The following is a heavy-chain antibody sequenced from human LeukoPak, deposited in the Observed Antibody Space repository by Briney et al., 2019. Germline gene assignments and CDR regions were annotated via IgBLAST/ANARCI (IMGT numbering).Heavy chain of an antibody. CDR1: GFTFSSYW. CDR3: ARSTYYYYMDV. V-gene: IGHV3-74*01. J-gene: IGHJ6*03. CDR2: INSDGSST. Sequence: GGSLRLSCAASGFTFSSYWMHWVRQAPGKGLVWVSRINSDGSSTSYADSAKGRFTISRDNAKNTLYLQMNSLRAEDTAVYYCARSTYYYYMDVWGKGTTVTVSS.